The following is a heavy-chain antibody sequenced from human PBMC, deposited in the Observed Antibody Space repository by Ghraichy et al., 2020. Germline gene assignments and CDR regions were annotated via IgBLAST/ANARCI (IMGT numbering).Heavy chain of an antibody. CDR2: INHSGNT. CDR1: GGSFSVYY. D-gene: IGHD6-19*01. V-gene: IGHV4-34*01. J-gene: IGHJ4*02. Sequence: SETLSLTCAVSGGSFSVYYWSWIRQSPGKGLEWIGEINHSGNTNYNPSLESRVTVSADRSKNQVSLQLRSVTAADTATYYCASLRIAVDGTGGFWGQGTLVTVSS. CDR3: ASLRIAVDGTGGF.